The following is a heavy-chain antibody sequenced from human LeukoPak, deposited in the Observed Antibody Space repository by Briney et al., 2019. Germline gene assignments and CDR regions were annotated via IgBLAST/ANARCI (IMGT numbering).Heavy chain of an antibody. CDR3: ARGPIFEVVIIKDWFDP. J-gene: IGHJ5*02. D-gene: IGHD3-3*01. Sequence: ASVKVSCKASGYTFTGYYMHWVRQAPGQGLEWMGWINPNSGGTNYAQKFQGRVTMTRDTSISTAYMELSRLRSDGTAVYYCARGPIFEVVIIKDWFDPWGQGTLVTVSS. CDR2: INPNSGGT. V-gene: IGHV1-2*02. CDR1: GYTFTGYY.